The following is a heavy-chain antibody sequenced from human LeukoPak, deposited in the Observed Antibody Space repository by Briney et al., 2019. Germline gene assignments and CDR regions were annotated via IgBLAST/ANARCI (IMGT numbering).Heavy chain of an antibody. D-gene: IGHD2-2*02. CDR1: GGSISSYY. V-gene: IGHV4-59*01. CDR3: ARFYCSSTSCYTYYFDY. CDR2: IYYSGST. J-gene: IGHJ4*02. Sequence: PSETLSLTCTVSGGSISSYYWSWVRQPPGEGREWVGYIYYSGSTNYNPSLKRRVPISVDTSKNQFSLRLSSVTAADTAVYYCARFYCSSTSCYTYYFDYWGQGTLVTVSS.